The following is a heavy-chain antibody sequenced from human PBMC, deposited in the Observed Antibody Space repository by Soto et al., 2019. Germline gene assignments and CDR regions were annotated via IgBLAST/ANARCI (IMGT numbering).Heavy chain of an antibody. CDR3: SRDSFGWILYPAY. V-gene: IGHV3-48*02. Sequence: EVQLVESGGGLVQPGGSLRLSCAASGFTFSSYSMNWVRQAPGKGLEWVSYMSSSSSTIYYADSVKGRFTISRDNAKNALYLQMNSLRDEDTAVYYCSRDSFGWILYPAYWGQGTLVTVSS. J-gene: IGHJ4*02. CDR1: GFTFSSYS. D-gene: IGHD3-3*01. CDR2: MSSSSSTI.